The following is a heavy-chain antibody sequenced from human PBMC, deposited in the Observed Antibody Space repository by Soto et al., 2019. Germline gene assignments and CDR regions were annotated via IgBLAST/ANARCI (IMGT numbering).Heavy chain of an antibody. Sequence: ASVKVSCKASGYTLTSHGIHWVRQAPGQRLEWMGWINAGSGNTKYSQKFQGRVTTTRDTSASTAYMELSSLRSEDTAVYYCARESPYYDFWSGSYRPYHFYAMDVWGQGTTVTVSS. J-gene: IGHJ6*02. D-gene: IGHD3-3*01. CDR2: INAGSGNT. CDR3: ARESPYYDFWSGSYRPYHFYAMDV. CDR1: GYTLTSHG. V-gene: IGHV1-3*01.